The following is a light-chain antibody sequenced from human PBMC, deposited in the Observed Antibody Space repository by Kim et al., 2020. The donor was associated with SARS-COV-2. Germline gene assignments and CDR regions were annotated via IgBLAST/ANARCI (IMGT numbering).Light chain of an antibody. Sequence: QSALTQPASVSGSPGQSITISCTGTSSDVGGYNYVSCYQQHPGKVPKLMIFDVSNRPSGVSNRFSGSKSGNTASLTISGLQAEDEADYYCSSYTSSSTLEVFGTETKVTVL. CDR1: SSDVGGYNY. CDR3: SSYTSSSTLEV. CDR2: DVS. J-gene: IGLJ1*01. V-gene: IGLV2-14*03.